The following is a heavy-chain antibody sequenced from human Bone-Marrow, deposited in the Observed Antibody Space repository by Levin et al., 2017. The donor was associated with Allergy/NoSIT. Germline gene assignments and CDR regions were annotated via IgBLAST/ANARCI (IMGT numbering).Heavy chain of an antibody. J-gene: IGHJ3*02. V-gene: IGHV3-9*01. CDR2: ISWNSGSI. CDR3: AKVRTRGGTVVTPGDAFDI. CDR1: GFTFDDYA. D-gene: IGHD4-23*01. Sequence: PGGSLRLSCAASGFTFDDYAMHWVRQAPGKGLEWVSGISWNSGSIGYADSVKGRFTISRDNAKNSLYLQMNSLRAEDTALYYCAKVRTRGGTVVTPGDAFDIWGQGTMVTVSS.